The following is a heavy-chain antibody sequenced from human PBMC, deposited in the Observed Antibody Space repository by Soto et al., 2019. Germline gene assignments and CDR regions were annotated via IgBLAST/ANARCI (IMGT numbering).Heavy chain of an antibody. D-gene: IGHD3-22*01. CDR1: GGSISSYY. CDR2: IYYSGST. J-gene: IGHJ4*02. Sequence: PSETLSLTCTVSGGSISSYYWSWIRQPPGKGLEWIGYIYYSGSTNYNPSLKSRVTISVDTSKNQFSLKLSSVTAADTAVYYCARAPPYDSSGYYSHYFDYWGQGTLVTVSS. V-gene: IGHV4-59*01. CDR3: ARAPPYDSSGYYSHYFDY.